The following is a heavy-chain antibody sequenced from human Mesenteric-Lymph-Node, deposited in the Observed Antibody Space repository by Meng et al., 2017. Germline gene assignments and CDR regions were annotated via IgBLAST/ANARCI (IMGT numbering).Heavy chain of an antibody. Sequence: SCAISGDSVSNNRAAWHWIRQSPSRGLEWLGRTYYRSKWYIDYAISAKSRITIDPDTSKNRISLHLNSVTPEDTAVYYCVRDVNLDWYFDLWGRGTLVTVSS. CDR3: VRDVNLDWYFDL. V-gene: IGHV6-1*01. D-gene: IGHD1-14*01. J-gene: IGHJ2*01. CDR1: GDSVSNNRAA. CDR2: TYYRSKWYI.